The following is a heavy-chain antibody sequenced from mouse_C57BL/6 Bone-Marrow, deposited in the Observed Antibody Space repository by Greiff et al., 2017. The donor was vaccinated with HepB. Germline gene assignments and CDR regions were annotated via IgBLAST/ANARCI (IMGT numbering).Heavy chain of an antibody. CDR2: ISDGGSYT. Sequence: EVKLVESGGGLVKPGGSLKLPCAASGFTFSSYAMSWVRQTPEKRLEWVATISDGGSYTYYPDNVKGRFTISRDNAKNNLYLQMSHLKSEDTAMYYCARDYFDYWGQGTTLTVSS. J-gene: IGHJ2*01. CDR3: ARDYFDY. V-gene: IGHV5-4*01. CDR1: GFTFSSYA.